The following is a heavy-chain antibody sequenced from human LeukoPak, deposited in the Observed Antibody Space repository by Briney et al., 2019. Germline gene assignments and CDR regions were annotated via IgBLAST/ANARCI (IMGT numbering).Heavy chain of an antibody. CDR2: ISGSGGST. CDR3: ARGRDGYNHGDY. D-gene: IGHD5-12*01. CDR1: GFTFSSYA. Sequence: PGGSLRLSCAASGFTFSSYAMSWVRQAPGKGLEWVSAISGSGGSTYYADSVKGRFTISRDNSKNTLYLQMNSLRAEDTAVYYCARGRDGYNHGDYWGQGTLVTVSS. V-gene: IGHV3-23*01. J-gene: IGHJ4*02.